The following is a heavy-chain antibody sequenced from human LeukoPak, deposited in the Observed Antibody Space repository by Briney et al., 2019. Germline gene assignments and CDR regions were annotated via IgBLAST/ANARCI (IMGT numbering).Heavy chain of an antibody. CDR1: GYTFTSYG. CDR2: ISAYNGNT. V-gene: IGHV1-18*01. D-gene: IGHD6-19*01. Sequence: ASVKVSCKASGYTFTSYGISWVRQAPGQGLEWMGWISAYNGNTNYAQELQGGVTMTTDTSTSTAYMELRSLRSDDTAVYYCARVSVAVAGPLFDYWGQGTLVTVSS. J-gene: IGHJ4*02. CDR3: ARVSVAVAGPLFDY.